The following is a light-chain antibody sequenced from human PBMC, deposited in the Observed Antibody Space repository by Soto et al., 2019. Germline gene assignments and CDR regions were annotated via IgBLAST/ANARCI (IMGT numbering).Light chain of an antibody. Sequence: QSALTQPPSASGSPGQSVTISCTGTSSDVGGYNYVSWYQQHPGKAPKLMIYEVSKRPSGVPDRFSGSKSGNTASLTVSGLQAEDGADYYCSSYAGSICYVFGTGTKLTVL. J-gene: IGLJ1*01. CDR1: SSDVGGYNY. V-gene: IGLV2-8*01. CDR3: SSYAGSICYV. CDR2: EVS.